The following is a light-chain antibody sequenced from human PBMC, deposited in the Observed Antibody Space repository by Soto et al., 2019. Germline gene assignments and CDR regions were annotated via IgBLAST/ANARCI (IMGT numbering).Light chain of an antibody. CDR3: QQYNSYSHS. CDR1: QSISSW. Sequence: DIQMTQSPSTLPASVGDRVTITCRASQSISSWLAWYQQKPGKAPKVLIYKASSLESGVPSRFSGSGSGTEFTLTISSLQPDDFATYYCQQYNSYSHSFGQGTKLEIK. CDR2: KAS. V-gene: IGKV1-5*03. J-gene: IGKJ2*03.